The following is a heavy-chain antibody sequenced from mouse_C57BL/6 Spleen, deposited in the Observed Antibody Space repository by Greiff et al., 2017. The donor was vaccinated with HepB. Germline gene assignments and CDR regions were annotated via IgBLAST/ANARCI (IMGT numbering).Heavy chain of an antibody. J-gene: IGHJ2*01. Sequence: EVQRVESGGDLVKPGGSLKLSCAASGFTFSSYGMSWVRQTPDKRLEWVGTISSGGSYTYYTDSVKGLFTISRDNANNTLYLQMSSLKSVDTAMYYCARSRDGYYGYFDYWGQGTTLTVSS. V-gene: IGHV5-6*01. CDR1: GFTFSSYG. CDR3: ARSRDGYYGYFDY. CDR2: ISSGGSYT. D-gene: IGHD2-3*01.